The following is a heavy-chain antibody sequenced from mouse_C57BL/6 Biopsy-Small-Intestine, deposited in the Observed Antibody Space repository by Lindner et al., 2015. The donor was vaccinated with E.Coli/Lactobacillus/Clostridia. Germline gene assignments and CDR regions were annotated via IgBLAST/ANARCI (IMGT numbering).Heavy chain of an antibody. J-gene: IGHJ3*01. CDR3: TSYYGSSPFAY. V-gene: IGHV1-55*01. D-gene: IGHD1-1*01. CDR1: GYTFTSYW. CDR2: FYPGSGNT. Sequence: VQLQESGAELVKPGASVKMSCKASGYTFTSYWITWVKQRPGQGLEWIGDFYPGSGNTNYSEKFKNKATLTVDTSSSTAYMQVSSLTSEDTAVYYCTSYYGSSPFAYWGQGTLVTVSA.